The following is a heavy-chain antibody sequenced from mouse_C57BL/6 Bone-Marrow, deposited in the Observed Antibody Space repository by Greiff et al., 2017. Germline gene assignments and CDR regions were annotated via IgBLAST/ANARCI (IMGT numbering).Heavy chain of an antibody. V-gene: IGHV1-69*01. J-gene: IGHJ3*01. CDR3: ASYGSSPAY. D-gene: IGHD1-1*01. CDR1: GYTFTSYW. Sequence: VKLQQPGAELVMPGASVKLSCKASGYTFTSYWMHWVKQRPGQGLEWIGEIDPSDSYTNYNQKFKGKSTLTVDKSSSTAYMQLSSLTSEDSAVYYCASYGSSPAYWGQGTLVTVSA. CDR2: IDPSDSYT.